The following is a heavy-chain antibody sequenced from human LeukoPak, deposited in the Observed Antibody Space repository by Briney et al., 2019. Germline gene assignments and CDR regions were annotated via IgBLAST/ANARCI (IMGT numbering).Heavy chain of an antibody. J-gene: IGHJ6*03. D-gene: IGHD6-19*01. V-gene: IGHV5-51*01. CDR2: IYPGDSDT. CDR1: GYSFSSYW. Sequence: GESLKISCKGSGYSFSSYWIGWVRQMPGKGLEWMGFIYPGDSDTRYSPSFQGQVTISADKSISTAYLQWSSLKASDTAMYYCARRVAATTDYHYYYYMDVWGKGTTVTVSS. CDR3: ARRVAATTDYHYYYYMDV.